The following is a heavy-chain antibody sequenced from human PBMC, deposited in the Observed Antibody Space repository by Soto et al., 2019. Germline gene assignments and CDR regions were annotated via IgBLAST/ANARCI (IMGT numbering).Heavy chain of an antibody. CDR3: ATCVVVVGATRLVYYYGMDV. J-gene: IGHJ6*02. Sequence: ASVKVSCKVSGYTLTELSMHWVRQAPGKGLEWMGGFDPEDGETIYAQKFQGRVTMTEDTSTDTAYMELSSLRSEDTAVYYCATCVVVVGATRLVYYYGMDVWGQGTTVTVSS. D-gene: IGHD2-15*01. CDR2: FDPEDGET. CDR1: GYTLTELS. V-gene: IGHV1-24*01.